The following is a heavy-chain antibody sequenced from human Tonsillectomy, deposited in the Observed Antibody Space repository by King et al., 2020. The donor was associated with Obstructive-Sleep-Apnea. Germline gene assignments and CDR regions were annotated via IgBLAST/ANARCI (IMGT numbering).Heavy chain of an antibody. CDR2: ISGSGPGT. D-gene: IGHD3-10*01. Sequence: VQLVESGGGLVQPGGSLRLSCAASGFTFSSYAMNWVRQAPGKGLEWVSAISGSGPGTYYADSVEGRFTISRDNSKKTLYLQRDSLRAEDTALYYCAKVLWFGGEGAFDIWGQGTMVTVSS. J-gene: IGHJ3*02. V-gene: IGHV3-23*04. CDR1: GFTFSSYA. CDR3: AKVLWFGGEGAFDI.